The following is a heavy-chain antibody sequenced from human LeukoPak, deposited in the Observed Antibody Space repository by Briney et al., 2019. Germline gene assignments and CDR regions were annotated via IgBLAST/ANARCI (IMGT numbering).Heavy chain of an antibody. D-gene: IGHD5-24*01. CDR2: IYHSGST. V-gene: IGHV4-38-2*02. Sequence: SETLSLTCTVSGYSISSGYYWGWIRQPPGKGLEWIGSIYHSGSTYYNPSLKSRVTISVDTSKNQFSLKLSSVTAADTAVYYCARTTRREPFDYWGQGTLVTVSS. CDR3: ARTTRREPFDY. CDR1: GYSISSGYY. J-gene: IGHJ4*02.